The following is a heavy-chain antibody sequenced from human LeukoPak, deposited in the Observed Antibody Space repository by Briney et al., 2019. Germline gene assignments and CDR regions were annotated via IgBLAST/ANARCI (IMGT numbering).Heavy chain of an antibody. CDR1: GFTFSSYA. Sequence: GGSLRLSCAASGFTFSSYAMSWVRQAPGKGLEWVSAISGSGGSTYYADSVKGRFTISRDNSKDTLYLQMNSLRAEDTAVYYCAKDYYDSSGPDAFDIWGQGTMVTVSS. V-gene: IGHV3-23*01. CDR3: AKDYYDSSGPDAFDI. CDR2: ISGSGGST. J-gene: IGHJ3*02. D-gene: IGHD3-22*01.